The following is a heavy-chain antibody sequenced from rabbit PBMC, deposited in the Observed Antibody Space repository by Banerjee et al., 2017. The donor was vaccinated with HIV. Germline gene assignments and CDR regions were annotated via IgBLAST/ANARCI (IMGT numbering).Heavy chain of an antibody. J-gene: IGHJ4*01. CDR2: INIGDEGIT. V-gene: IGHV1S45*01. CDR3: ARPGVAGYGYAIYFNL. D-gene: IGHD6-1*01. Sequence: EESGGDLVKPEGSLTLTCTASGFSFSSSNWICWVRQAPGKGLELIACINIGDEGITDYASWVNGRFTISSDNAQNTVDLQMNSLTAADTATYFCARPGVAGYGYAIYFNLWGPGTLVTVS. CDR1: GFSFSSSNW.